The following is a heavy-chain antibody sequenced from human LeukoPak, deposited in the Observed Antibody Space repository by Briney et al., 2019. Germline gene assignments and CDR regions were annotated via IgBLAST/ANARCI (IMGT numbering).Heavy chain of an antibody. J-gene: IGHJ4*02. Sequence: PGGSLRLSCAASGFPFSNYAMHWVRQAPGKGLEYVSAISSNEGSTYYAISVKGRFTISRDNSKNTLYLQMGSLRAEDMAVYYCARDTPSGYYFDYWGQGILVTVSS. CDR1: GFPFSNYA. CDR3: ARDTPSGYYFDY. CDR2: ISSNEGST. V-gene: IGHV3-64*01. D-gene: IGHD3-22*01.